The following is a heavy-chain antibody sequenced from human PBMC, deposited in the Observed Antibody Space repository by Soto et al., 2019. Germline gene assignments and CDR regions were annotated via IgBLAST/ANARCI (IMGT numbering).Heavy chain of an antibody. CDR1: GFTFSSYA. D-gene: IGHD6-13*01. CDR2: ISGRGDST. Sequence: ASVKVSCAASGFTFSSYAMNWVRQAPGKGLEWVSGISGRGDSTYYADSVKGRFTISRDNSKNTLYLQMNSLRAEDTAVYYCAKNPGIAAAGLLDFWGQGTLVTVSS. CDR3: AKNPGIAAAGLLDF. J-gene: IGHJ4*02. V-gene: IGHV3-23*01.